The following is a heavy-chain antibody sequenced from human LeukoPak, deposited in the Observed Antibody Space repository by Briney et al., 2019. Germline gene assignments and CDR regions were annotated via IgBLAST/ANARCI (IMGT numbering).Heavy chain of an antibody. CDR2: IYPGDSDT. CDR3: ARRRYYDSSGYSYFDY. Sequence: GESLKISCKGSGYSFTSYWIGWVRQMPGKGLEWMGIIYPGDSDTRYSPSFQGQVTISADKSIGTAYLQWSSLKASDTAMYYCARRRYYDSSGYSYFDYWGQGTLVTVSS. CDR1: GYSFTSYW. D-gene: IGHD3-22*01. V-gene: IGHV5-51*01. J-gene: IGHJ4*02.